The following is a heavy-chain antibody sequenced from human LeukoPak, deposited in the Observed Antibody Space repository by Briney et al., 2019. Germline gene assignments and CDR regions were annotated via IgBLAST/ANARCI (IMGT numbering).Heavy chain of an antibody. D-gene: IGHD2-15*01. Sequence: ASVKVSCKASGYTFTGYYMHWVRQAPGQGLEWMGWINPNSGGTNYAQKFQGRVTMTRDTSISTAYMELSRLRSDDTAVYYCARVGRSGGSFNWFDPWGQGTLVTVSP. V-gene: IGHV1-2*02. CDR2: INPNSGGT. CDR1: GYTFTGYY. J-gene: IGHJ5*02. CDR3: ARVGRSGGSFNWFDP.